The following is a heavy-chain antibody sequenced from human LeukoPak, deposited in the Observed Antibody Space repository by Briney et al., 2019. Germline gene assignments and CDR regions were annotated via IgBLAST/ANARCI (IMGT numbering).Heavy chain of an antibody. J-gene: IGHJ5*02. D-gene: IGHD1-7*01. CDR1: GFTFDDYA. V-gene: IGHV3-9*01. Sequence: PGGSLRLSCAVSGFTFDDYAMHWVRQAPGKGLEWVSGISWNSGTIGYADSVKGRSTISRDNAKNSLYLQMNSLRGEDTALYYCAKAGTTGNNWFDPWGQGTLVTVSS. CDR3: AKAGTTGNNWFDP. CDR2: ISWNSGTI.